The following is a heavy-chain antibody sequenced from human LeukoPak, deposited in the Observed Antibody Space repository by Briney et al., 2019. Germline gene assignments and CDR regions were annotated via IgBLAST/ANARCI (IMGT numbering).Heavy chain of an antibody. CDR2: ISSSSSYI. Sequence: GGSLRLSCAASGFTFSSYSMNWVRQAPGKGLEWVSSISSSSSYIYYADSVKGRFTISRDNAKNSLYLQMNSLRAEDTAVYYCARDSGRGSSTSFSPNWGQGTLVTVSS. CDR3: ARDSGRGSSTSFSPN. J-gene: IGHJ4*02. D-gene: IGHD2-2*01. V-gene: IGHV3-21*01. CDR1: GFTFSSYS.